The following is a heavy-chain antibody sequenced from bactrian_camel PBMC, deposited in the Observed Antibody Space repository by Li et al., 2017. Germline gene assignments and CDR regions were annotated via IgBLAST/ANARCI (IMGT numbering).Heavy chain of an antibody. V-gene: IGHV3S53*01. CDR1: GYYSCYC. CDR2: IDDDGAT. Sequence: VQLVESGGGSVQAGGSLRLSCTVSGYYSCYCLGWFRQAPGKEREGVAAIDDDGATTYADSVKGRFTISQDRAENTMYLQMNNLKPDDTAVYYCAAIVRFQTFDWVCDQPSRGTQVTVS. D-gene: IGHD1*01. J-gene: IGHJ4*01.